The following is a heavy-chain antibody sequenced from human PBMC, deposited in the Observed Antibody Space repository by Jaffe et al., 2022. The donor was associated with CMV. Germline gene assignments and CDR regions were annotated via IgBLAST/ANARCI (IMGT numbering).Heavy chain of an antibody. J-gene: IGHJ4*02. CDR1: GFTFGDYA. V-gene: IGHV3-49*04. D-gene: IGHD6-13*01. Sequence: EVQLVESGGGLVQPGRSLRLSCTASGFTFGDYAMSWVRQAPGKGLEWVGFIRSKAYGGTTEYAASVKGRFTISRDDSKSIAYLQMNSLKTEDTAVYYCTRDRRREKLGIAAAGTEGYWGQGTLVTVSS. CDR2: IRSKAYGGTT. CDR3: TRDRRREKLGIAAAGTEGY.